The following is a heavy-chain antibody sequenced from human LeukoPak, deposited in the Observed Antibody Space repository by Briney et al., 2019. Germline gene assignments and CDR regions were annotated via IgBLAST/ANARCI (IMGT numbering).Heavy chain of an antibody. V-gene: IGHV3-48*01. Sequence: GGSLRLSCAASGFTFSSYSMNWVRQAPGKGLEWVSYISSSSSTIYYADSVKGRFTISSDNAKNSLYLQMNTLTAEDTAVYYCARPFYSSGWNAFYIWGQGTMVTVSS. D-gene: IGHD6-19*01. CDR3: ARPFYSSGWNAFYI. CDR2: ISSSSSTI. J-gene: IGHJ3*02. CDR1: GFTFSSYS.